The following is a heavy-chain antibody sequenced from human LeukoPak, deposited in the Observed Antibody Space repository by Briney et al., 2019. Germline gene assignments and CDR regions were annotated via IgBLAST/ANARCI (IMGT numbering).Heavy chain of an antibody. CDR3: AREILDYGMDV. Sequence: PGRSLRLSCAASGFTFSSYWMHWVRQAPGKGLVWVSRINSDGSSTSYADSVKGRFTISRDNAKNTLYLQMNSLRAEDTAVYYCAREILDYGMDVWGQGTTVTVSS. J-gene: IGHJ6*02. CDR2: INSDGSST. V-gene: IGHV3-74*01. CDR1: GFTFSSYW.